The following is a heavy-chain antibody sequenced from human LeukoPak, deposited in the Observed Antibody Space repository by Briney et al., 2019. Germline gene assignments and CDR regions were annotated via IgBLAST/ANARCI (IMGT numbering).Heavy chain of an antibody. CDR2: IYSGGTT. D-gene: IGHD3-3*01. V-gene: IGHV3-66*01. CDR1: GFNASSKY. J-gene: IGHJ4*02. Sequence: GGSLRLSCAASGFNASSKYVSWVRQAPGKGLEWVSVIYSGGTTNYADSVKGRFTISRDNSKNTLYLQMNSLRAEDTAVYYCARVTIFGVGLDYWVQGTLVTVSS. CDR3: ARVTIFGVGLDY.